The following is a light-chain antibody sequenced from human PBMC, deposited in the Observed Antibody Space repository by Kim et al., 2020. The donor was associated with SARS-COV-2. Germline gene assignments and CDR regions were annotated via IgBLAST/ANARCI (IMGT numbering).Light chain of an antibody. CDR1: SSNIGAGYG. V-gene: IGLV1-40*01. J-gene: IGLJ3*02. CDR3: QSYDSSLTARV. CDR2: NNN. Sequence: HSVLTQPPSVSGAPGQRVTISCTGSSSNIGAGYGVHWYQQLPGTAPKVIIYNNNNRPSGVPGRFSGSKSGTSASLAITGLQAEDEADYYCQSYDSSLTARVFGGGTKLAVL.